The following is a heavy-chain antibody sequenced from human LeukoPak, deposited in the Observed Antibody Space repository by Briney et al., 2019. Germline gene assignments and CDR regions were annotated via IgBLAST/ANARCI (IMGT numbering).Heavy chain of an antibody. J-gene: IGHJ5*02. V-gene: IGHV4-39*01. CDR3: GRNSIAVAGTSWFDP. CDR2: MFYSGST. CDR1: GGSISTRSYY. Sequence: PSETLSLTCIVSGGSISTRSYYWGWIRQPPGKGPEWIGSMFYSGSTYYNPSLKTRVTISVGTSKNQFSLKLSSVTAADTAVYYCGRNSIAVAGTSWFDPWGQGTLVTVSS. D-gene: IGHD6-13*01.